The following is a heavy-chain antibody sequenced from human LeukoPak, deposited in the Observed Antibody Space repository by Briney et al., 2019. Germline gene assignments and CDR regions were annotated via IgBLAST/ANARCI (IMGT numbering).Heavy chain of an antibody. J-gene: IGHJ4*02. CDR1: GFTFSSYG. V-gene: IGHV3-30*19. Sequence: PGGSLRLSCAASGFTFSSYGMHWVRQAPGKGLEWVAVISYDGSNKYYADSVKGRFTISRDNSKNTLYLQMNSLRAEDTAVYYCARWAVAGTCFDYWGQGTLVTVSS. CDR3: ARWAVAGTCFDY. D-gene: IGHD6-19*01. CDR2: ISYDGSNK.